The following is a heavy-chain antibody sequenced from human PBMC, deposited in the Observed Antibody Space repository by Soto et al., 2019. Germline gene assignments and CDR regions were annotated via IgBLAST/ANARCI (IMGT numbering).Heavy chain of an antibody. D-gene: IGHD6-6*01. CDR2: ISGSGGST. J-gene: IGHJ4*02. Sequence: EVQLLESGGGLVQAGGSLRLSCSASGFSFSTYAMSWVRQAPGKGLEWGSAISGSGGSTYYADSVKGRFTISRDNSMNTLYLQMHSLRAEDTAVYYCAKNWDTTFSSSSHWGQGTLVTVSS. CDR3: AKNWDTTFSSSSH. V-gene: IGHV3-23*01. CDR1: GFSFSTYA.